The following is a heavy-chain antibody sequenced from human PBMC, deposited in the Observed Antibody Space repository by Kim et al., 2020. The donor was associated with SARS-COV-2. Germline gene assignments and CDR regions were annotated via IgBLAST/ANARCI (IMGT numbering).Heavy chain of an antibody. CDR1: GFTFSSYA. V-gene: IGHV3-23*01. Sequence: GGSLRLSCAASGFTFSSYAMSWVRQAPGKGLEWVSAISGSGGSTYYADSVKVRFTISRDNSKNTLYLQMNSLRAEDTAVYYCAALMVQGVIYGYWGQGTLVTVSS. D-gene: IGHD3-10*01. CDR3: AALMVQGVIYGY. J-gene: IGHJ4*02. CDR2: ISGSGGST.